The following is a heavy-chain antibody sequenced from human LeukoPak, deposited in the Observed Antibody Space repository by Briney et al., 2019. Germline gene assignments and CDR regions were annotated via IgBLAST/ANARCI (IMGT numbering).Heavy chain of an antibody. Sequence: ASLKASCKASGYTFTSYDINWVRQATGQGLEWMGWMNPNSGNTGYARKFQGRVTMTRNTSISTAYMELSSLRSEDTAVYYCARDSSGFDYWGQGTLVTVSS. CDR2: MNPNSGNT. J-gene: IGHJ4*02. CDR1: GYTFTSYD. CDR3: ARDSSGFDY. D-gene: IGHD3-22*01. V-gene: IGHV1-8*01.